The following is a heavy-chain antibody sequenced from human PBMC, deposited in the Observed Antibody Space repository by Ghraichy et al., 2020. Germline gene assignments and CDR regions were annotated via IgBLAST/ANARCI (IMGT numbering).Heavy chain of an antibody. Sequence: SETLSLTCAVSGGAISSSNWWRGVGQHPGKGLEGSGELYHSGSTNYNSSLQSRVTISVDKSKSQYSLKLSSVTAADTAVYYCARVTMMVVALGAFDFWGQGTMVTVSS. CDR2: LYHSGST. CDR3: ARVTMMVVALGAFDF. D-gene: IGHD3-22*01. J-gene: IGHJ3*01. CDR1: GGAISSSNW. V-gene: IGHV4-4*02.